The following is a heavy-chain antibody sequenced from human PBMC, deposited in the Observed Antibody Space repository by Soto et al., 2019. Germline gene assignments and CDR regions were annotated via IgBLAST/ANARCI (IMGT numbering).Heavy chain of an antibody. V-gene: IGHV3-74*01. CDR1: GFTFSSYW. J-gene: IGHJ6*02. CDR2: INTDGSTT. CDR3: ARGVRNYYGVDV. Sequence: GGSLRLSCAASGFTFSSYWMHWVRQAPGKGLVWVSRINTDGSTTNYADSVKGRLTISRDNAKNTVHLQMNSLRAEDAAVYYCARGVRNYYGVDVWGQGTTVTVSS. D-gene: IGHD2-21*01.